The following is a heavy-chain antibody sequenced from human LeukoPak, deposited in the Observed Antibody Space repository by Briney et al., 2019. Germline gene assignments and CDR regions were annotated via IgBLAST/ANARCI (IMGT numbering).Heavy chain of an antibody. CDR3: AKNLLGSEAFSWYFDL. D-gene: IGHD1-26*01. V-gene: IGHV3-30-3*02. CDR1: GFTFSSCG. J-gene: IGHJ2*01. Sequence: PGRSLRLSCAASGFTFSSCGLHWVRQAPGKGLQWVAVISYDGSNKYYADSVKGRVTISRDNSKNTLYLQMHSLRVEDTAVYSCAKNLLGSEAFSWYFDLWGRGTLVTVSS. CDR2: ISYDGSNK.